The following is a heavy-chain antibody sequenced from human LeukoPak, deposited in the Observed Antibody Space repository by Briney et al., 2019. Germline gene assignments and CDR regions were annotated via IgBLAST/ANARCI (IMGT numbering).Heavy chain of an antibody. J-gene: IGHJ4*02. D-gene: IGHD1-26*01. CDR3: AVGVSSGFYYFDY. V-gene: IGHV1-2*02. CDR2: INPNSGGT. Sequence: ASVKVSCKASGYTFTGYYMHWVRQAPGQGLEWMGWINPNSGGTNYAQKFQGRVTMTRDTSISTAYMELSRLRSDDTAVYYCAVGVSSGFYYFDYWGQGTLVTVSS. CDR1: GYTFTGYY.